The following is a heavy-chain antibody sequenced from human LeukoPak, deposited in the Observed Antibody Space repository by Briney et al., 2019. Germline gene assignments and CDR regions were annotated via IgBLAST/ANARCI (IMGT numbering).Heavy chain of an antibody. V-gene: IGHV1-2*02. CDR1: GYTFTGYY. D-gene: IGHD6-19*01. J-gene: IGHJ4*02. Sequence: GASVKVSCKASGYTFTGYYMHWVRQAPGQGLEWMGWINPNSGGTNYAQKFQGRVTMTRDTSNSTAYMELSRLRSDDTAVYYCARVSQQWLCPPPYYFDYWGQGTLVTVSS. CDR3: ARVSQQWLCPPPYYFDY. CDR2: INPNSGGT.